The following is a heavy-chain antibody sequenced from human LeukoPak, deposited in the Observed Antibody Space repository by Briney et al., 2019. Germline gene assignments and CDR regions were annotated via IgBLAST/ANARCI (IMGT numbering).Heavy chain of an antibody. CDR3: ARVKVATIH. Sequence: SETLSLTCTVSGGSISSSSYYWGWIRQPPGKGLEWIGSIYYSGSTYYNPSLKSRVTISVDTSKNQFSLKLSSVTAADTAVYYCARVKVATIHWGQGTLVTVSS. CDR1: GGSISSSSYY. D-gene: IGHD5-12*01. CDR2: IYYSGST. V-gene: IGHV4-39*01. J-gene: IGHJ4*02.